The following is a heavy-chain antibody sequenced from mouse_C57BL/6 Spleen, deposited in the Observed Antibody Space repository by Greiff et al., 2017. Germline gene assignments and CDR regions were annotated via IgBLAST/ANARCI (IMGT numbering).Heavy chain of an antibody. CDR3: TRGARAYYCGSMWYFDV. V-gene: IGHV5-9-1*02. CDR2: ISSGGDYI. Sequence: EVMLVESGAGLVKPGGSLKLSCAASGFTFSSYAMSWVRQTPEKRLEWVAYISSGGDYIYYADTVKSRFTISRDNARNTLYLQMSSLKSEDTAMYYCTRGARAYYCGSMWYFDVWGTGTTVTVSS. D-gene: IGHD1-1*01. CDR1: GFTFSSYA. J-gene: IGHJ1*03.